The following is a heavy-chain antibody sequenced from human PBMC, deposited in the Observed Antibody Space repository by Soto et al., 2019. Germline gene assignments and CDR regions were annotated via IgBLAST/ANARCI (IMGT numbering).Heavy chain of an antibody. CDR2: IIPIYGTA. CDR1: GGTFSSFT. D-gene: IGHD1-26*01. Sequence: QVQLVQSGAEVKKPGSSVKGSCKASGGTFSSFTISWVRQAPGQGLEWMGGIIPIYGTANYAQKFQGRVTITADAFTRTAYMDPSSLRSEDTAVHYCVKDRRAEWESYYYYAMDAWGQGTMVTVSS. V-gene: IGHV1-69*01. CDR3: VKDRRAEWESYYYYAMDA. J-gene: IGHJ6*02.